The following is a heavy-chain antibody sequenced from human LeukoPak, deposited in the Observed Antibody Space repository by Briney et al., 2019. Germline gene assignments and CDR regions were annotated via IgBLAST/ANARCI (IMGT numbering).Heavy chain of an antibody. J-gene: IGHJ4*02. D-gene: IGHD1-1*01. CDR2: IYSGGST. V-gene: IGHV3-66*01. Sequence: GGSLRLSCAASGFTFSSYAMSWVRQAPGKGLEWVSVIYSGGSTYYADSVKGRFTISRDNSKNTLYLQMNSLRAEDTAVYYCATGELEEDYFDYWGQGTLVTVSS. CDR1: GFTFSSYA. CDR3: ATGELEEDYFDY.